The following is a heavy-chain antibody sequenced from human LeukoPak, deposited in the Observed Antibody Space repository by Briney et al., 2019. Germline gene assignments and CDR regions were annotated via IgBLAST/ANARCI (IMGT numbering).Heavy chain of an antibody. CDR2: ITASGDST. CDR1: GFTFSSYA. D-gene: IGHD6-19*01. J-gene: IGHJ6*03. CDR3: AKDGRWLVRHYYYYMDV. V-gene: IGHV3-23*01. Sequence: PGGSLRLSCAASGFTFSSYAMSWVRQAPGKGLEWVSGITASGDSTYYGDSVKGRFTMSRDNSKNTLYLQMNSLRAEDTAVYYCAKDGRWLVRHYYYYMDVWGKGTTVTVSS.